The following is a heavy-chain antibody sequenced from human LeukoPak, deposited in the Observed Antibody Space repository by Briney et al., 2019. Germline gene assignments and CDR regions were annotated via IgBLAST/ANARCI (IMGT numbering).Heavy chain of an antibody. CDR2: ITASSTYI. D-gene: IGHD6-13*01. Sequence: PGGSLRLSCAASGFTFSSYAMSWVRQAPGKGLEWVSSITASSTYIYYADSVKGRFTISRDNAKNSLYLQMNSLRAEDTAMYYCARDASGWYVPDCWGQGTLVTVSS. J-gene: IGHJ4*02. CDR1: GFTFSSYA. V-gene: IGHV3-21*01. CDR3: ARDASGWYVPDC.